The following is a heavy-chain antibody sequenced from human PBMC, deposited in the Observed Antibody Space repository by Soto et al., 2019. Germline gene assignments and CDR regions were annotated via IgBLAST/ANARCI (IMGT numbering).Heavy chain of an antibody. V-gene: IGHV2-26*01. Sequence: QVTLKESGPVLVKPTETLTLTCTVSGFSLSNARMGVSWIRQPPGKALEWLAHIFSNDEKSYNTSLKSRLTISKDTSKSQVVLTMTNMDPVDTATYYCARIKLLWFGELCPFDPWGQGTLVTVSS. CDR3: ARIKLLWFGELCPFDP. J-gene: IGHJ5*02. CDR1: GFSLSNARMG. D-gene: IGHD3-10*01. CDR2: IFSNDEK.